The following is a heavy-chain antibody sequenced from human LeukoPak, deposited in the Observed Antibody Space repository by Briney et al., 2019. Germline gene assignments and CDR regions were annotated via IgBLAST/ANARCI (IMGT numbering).Heavy chain of an antibody. CDR3: AREEYFQDSNGYSYYFHS. Sequence: PSETLSPTCTVSGGSIGWDYWSWIRQSAGQGLEWIGRIYKSGSTNYNPSFRSRVTMSVDTSKNQFSLNVTSVTAADTAVYYCAREEYFQDSNGYSYYFHSWGQGSLVTVSS. J-gene: IGHJ4*02. V-gene: IGHV4-4*07. D-gene: IGHD3-22*01. CDR2: IYKSGST. CDR1: GGSIGWDY.